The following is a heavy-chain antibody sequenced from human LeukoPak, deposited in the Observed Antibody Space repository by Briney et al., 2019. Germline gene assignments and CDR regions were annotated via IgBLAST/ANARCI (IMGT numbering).Heavy chain of an antibody. CDR2: ISSNTGGT. J-gene: IGHJ4*02. CDR3: ARGSSDYGDYSLGY. V-gene: IGHV1-2*02. D-gene: IGHD4-17*01. Sequence: ASVKVSCKASAYTFTGSYIHWVRQAPGQGLEWMGWISSNTGGTHYAQKFLGRVTMTRDTSISTASLELSSLRSDDTAVYYCARGSSDYGDYSLGYWGQGTLFTVSS. CDR1: AYTFTGSY.